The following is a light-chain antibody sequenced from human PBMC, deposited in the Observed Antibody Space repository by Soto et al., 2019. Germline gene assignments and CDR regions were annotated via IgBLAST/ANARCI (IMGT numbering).Light chain of an antibody. Sequence: QSAPTQPASVSGSPGQSITISCTGTSSDIGSYNYVSWYQQHPGKAPKLIINDVINRPSGVSSRFSGSKSGNTASLTISGLQAEDEADYYCSSYTITSVLFGGATKLTVL. CDR1: SSDIGSYNY. J-gene: IGLJ2*01. CDR2: DVI. CDR3: SSYTITSVL. V-gene: IGLV2-14*03.